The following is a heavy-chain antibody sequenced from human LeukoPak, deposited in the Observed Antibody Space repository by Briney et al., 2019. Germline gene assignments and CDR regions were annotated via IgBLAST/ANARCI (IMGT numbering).Heavy chain of an antibody. J-gene: IGHJ6*04. CDR3: ARDAARGWSRDYYYYGMDV. D-gene: IGHD6-19*01. V-gene: IGHV3-30*03. CDR1: GFTFSSYG. Sequence: PGGSLRLSCAASGFTFSSYGMHWVRQAPGKGLEWVAVISYDGSNKYYADSVKGRFTISRDNSKNTLYLQMNSLRAEDTAVYYCARDAARGWSRDYYYYGMDVWGKGTTVTVSS. CDR2: ISYDGSNK.